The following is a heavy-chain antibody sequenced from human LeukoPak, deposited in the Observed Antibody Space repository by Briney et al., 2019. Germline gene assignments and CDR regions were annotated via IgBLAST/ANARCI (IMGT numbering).Heavy chain of an antibody. D-gene: IGHD3-22*01. CDR1: GYTFISYA. V-gene: IGHV1-3*01. J-gene: IGHJ4*02. CDR3: ARGGGYYYDSSGYRAFDY. CDR2: MNAGNRNT. Sequence: ASVKVSCKSSGYTFISYAMHWARQAPGQRLEWLGWMNAGNRNTKYSQKFQGRITITRDTSTSTAYMELSSLRSEDTAVYYCARGGGYYYDSSGYRAFDYWGQGTLVTVSS.